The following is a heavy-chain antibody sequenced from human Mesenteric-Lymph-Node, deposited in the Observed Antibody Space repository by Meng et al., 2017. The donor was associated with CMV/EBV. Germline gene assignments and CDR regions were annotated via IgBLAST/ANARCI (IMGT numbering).Heavy chain of an antibody. Sequence: GESLKISCAASGFTFSGYWMHWVRQAPGKGLVWVSRIDTDGSGTSYADSVKGRFTISRDNSKNTLYLQMNSLRAEDTAVYYCARVWGRNGAFDIWGQGTMVTVSS. CDR3: ARVWGRNGAFDI. V-gene: IGHV3-74*01. J-gene: IGHJ3*02. CDR2: IDTDGSGT. D-gene: IGHD3-16*01. CDR1: GFTFSGYW.